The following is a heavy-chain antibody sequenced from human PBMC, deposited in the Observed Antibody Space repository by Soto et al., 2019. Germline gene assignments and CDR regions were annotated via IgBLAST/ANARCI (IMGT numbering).Heavy chain of an antibody. CDR1: GFTFGSYG. CDR2: ITAATGTT. V-gene: IGHV3-23*01. D-gene: IGHD1-26*01. J-gene: IGHJ6*02. Sequence: LRLSCAASGFTFGSYGTTWVRQAPGKGLECVSGITAATGTTYYADSVKGRFTISRDLSTNTLFLQMNSLRAADSAVYYCAKAKGRSNFYYSGLDVWGQGTTVTVSS. CDR3: AKAKGRSNFYYSGLDV.